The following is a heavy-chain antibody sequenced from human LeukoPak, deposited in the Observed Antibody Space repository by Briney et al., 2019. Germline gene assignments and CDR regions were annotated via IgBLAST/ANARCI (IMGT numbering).Heavy chain of an antibody. Sequence: GGSLRLSCGASGFTFSDYSMNWVRQAPGKGLEWISYVGISSGNTKYAASVKGRFTISGDSAKNSVFLQMNNLRVEDTAVYYCARDHRYAFDNWGQGTLVNVSS. CDR3: ARDHRYAFDN. J-gene: IGHJ4*02. CDR2: VGISSGNT. V-gene: IGHV3-48*04. CDR1: GFTFSDYS. D-gene: IGHD5-12*01.